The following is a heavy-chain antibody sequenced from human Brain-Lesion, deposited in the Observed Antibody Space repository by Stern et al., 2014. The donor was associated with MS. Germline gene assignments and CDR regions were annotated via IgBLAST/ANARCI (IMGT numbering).Heavy chain of an antibody. D-gene: IGHD1-26*01. CDR1: GCPISSSTYY. CDR3: ARHDSVPRPSQLYSARDRGPGYFDY. V-gene: IGHV4-39*01. CDR2: IYYSGFP. Sequence: QVQLGQSGPGLVKPSETLSLTCTASGCPISSSTYYWAWIRQPPGKGLEWLGNIYYSGFPSYNPSPKSRVTISVDMSQNHFSLQLSSVTAADTAIYYCARHDSVPRPSQLYSARDRGPGYFDYWGQGTLVTVSS. J-gene: IGHJ4*02.